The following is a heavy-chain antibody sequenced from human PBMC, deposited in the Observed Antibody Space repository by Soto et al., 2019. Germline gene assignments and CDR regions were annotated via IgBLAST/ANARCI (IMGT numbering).Heavy chain of an antibody. J-gene: IGHJ2*01. Sequence: EVQLLESGGGLVQPGGSLRLSCAASGVTFNRYAMSWFRQSPGKGLEWVSAISGSGGSTYYADSVKGRFTISRDNSKNTLYLQMNSLRDEDTAVYYCAKVGGRIQLWLSGWYFDLWGRGTLVTVSS. V-gene: IGHV3-23*01. D-gene: IGHD5-18*01. CDR1: GVTFNRYA. CDR3: AKVGGRIQLWLSGWYFDL. CDR2: ISGSGGST.